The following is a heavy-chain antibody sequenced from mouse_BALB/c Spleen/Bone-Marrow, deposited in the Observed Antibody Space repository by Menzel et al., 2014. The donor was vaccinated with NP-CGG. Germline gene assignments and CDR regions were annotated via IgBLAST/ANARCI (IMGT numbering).Heavy chain of an antibody. J-gene: IGHJ3*01. CDR2: ISDGGSYT. Sequence: EVQGVESGGGLVKPGGSLKLSCAASGSTFSDYYMYWVRQTPEKRLEWVATISDGGSYTYYPDSVKGRFTISRDNAKNNLYLQMSSLKSEDTAMYYCVLRWFAYWGQGTLVTVSA. D-gene: IGHD1-1*01. CDR3: VLRWFAY. CDR1: GSTFSDYY. V-gene: IGHV5-4*02.